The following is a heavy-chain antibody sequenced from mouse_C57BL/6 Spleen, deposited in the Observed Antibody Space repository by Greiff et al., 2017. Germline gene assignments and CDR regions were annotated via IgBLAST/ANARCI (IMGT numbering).Heavy chain of an antibody. D-gene: IGHD5-1*01. V-gene: IGHV1-62-2*01. Sequence: VQLQQSGAELVKPGASVKLSCKASGYTFTEYTIHWVKQRSGQGLEWIGWFYPGSGSIKYNEKFKDKATLTADKSSSTVYMELSRLTSEDSAVYFCARHEVKAYYLRGYAMDYCGQGTSVTVSS. CDR3: ARHEVKAYYLRGYAMDY. CDR2: FYPGSGSI. J-gene: IGHJ4*01. CDR1: GYTFTEYT.